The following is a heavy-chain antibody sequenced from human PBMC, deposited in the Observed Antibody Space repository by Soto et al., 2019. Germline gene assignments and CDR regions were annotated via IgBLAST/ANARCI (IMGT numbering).Heavy chain of an antibody. D-gene: IGHD3-10*01. CDR1: GFTFSRHD. CDR2: IDSAGDA. J-gene: IGHJ5*02. V-gene: IGHV3-13*01. Sequence: EVQLVESGGGLVQPGGSLRLSCAASGFTFSRHDMHWVRQVTGKGLEWVSGIDSAGDAKYPASVKGRFTISRENAKNSLQLQRNRLRAGDTAVYYCGRGGSRGVSWNWFETWGQGTLVTVSS. CDR3: GRGGSRGVSWNWFET.